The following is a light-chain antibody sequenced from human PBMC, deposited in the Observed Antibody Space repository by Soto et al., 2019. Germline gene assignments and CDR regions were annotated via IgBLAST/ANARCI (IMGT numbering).Light chain of an antibody. Sequence: QSALTQPASVSGSPGQSITISCTGTSSDVGLYNYVSWYQQYPGKAPKLMIFEVSNRPSGVSNRFSARKSGNTASLTISGLQAEDEADYYCISYTTASTSYVFGTGTKVTVL. CDR3: ISYTTASTSYV. CDR1: SSDVGLYNY. J-gene: IGLJ1*01. CDR2: EVS. V-gene: IGLV2-14*01.